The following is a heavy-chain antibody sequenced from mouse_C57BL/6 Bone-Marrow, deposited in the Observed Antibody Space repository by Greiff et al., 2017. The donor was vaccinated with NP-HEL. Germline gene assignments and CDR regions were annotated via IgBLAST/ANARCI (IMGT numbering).Heavy chain of an antibody. CDR3: ARSAILLRFPAWFAY. D-gene: IGHD1-1*01. CDR1: GYTFTSYW. Sequence: QVQLQQPGAELVQPGASVKMSCKASGYTFTSYWMTWVKQRPGQGLEWIGDINPGSGSTNYNETFKSKATLTVDKSSNTAYLQISSLKSEDSAIYYCARSAILLRFPAWFAYWGQGTLVTVSA. CDR2: INPGSGST. J-gene: IGHJ3*01. V-gene: IGHV1-55*01.